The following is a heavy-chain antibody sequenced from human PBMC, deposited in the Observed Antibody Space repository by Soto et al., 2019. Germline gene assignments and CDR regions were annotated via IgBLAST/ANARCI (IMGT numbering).Heavy chain of an antibody. CDR3: ARDLLLWLLRRPAYFDY. Sequence: PSETLSLTCTVSGGSISSGGYYWSWIRQHPGKGLEWIGYIYYSGSTYYNPSLKSRVTISVDTSKNQFSLKLSSVTAADTAVYYCARDLLLWLLRRPAYFDYWGQGTLVTVSS. V-gene: IGHV4-31*03. CDR2: IYYSGST. J-gene: IGHJ4*02. D-gene: IGHD5-18*01. CDR1: GGSISSGGYY.